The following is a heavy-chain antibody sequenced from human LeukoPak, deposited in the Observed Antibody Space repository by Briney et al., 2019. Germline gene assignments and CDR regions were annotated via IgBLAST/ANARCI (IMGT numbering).Heavy chain of an antibody. D-gene: IGHD3-9*01. CDR1: GGSISSGSYY. CDR3: ARFPYFEGFDY. Sequence: SQTLSLTCTVSGGSISSGSYYWSWIRQPAGKGLEWIGRIYTSGSTNYNPSLKSRVTISVDTSKNQFSLKLRSVTAADTAVYFCARFPYFEGFDYWGQGTQVIVSS. V-gene: IGHV4-61*02. CDR2: IYTSGST. J-gene: IGHJ4*02.